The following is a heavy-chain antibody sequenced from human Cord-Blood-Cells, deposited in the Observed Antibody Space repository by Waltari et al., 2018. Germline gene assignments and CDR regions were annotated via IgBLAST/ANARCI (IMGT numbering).Heavy chain of an antibody. V-gene: IGHV1-69*12. CDR3: ARDLVDTAMVRGGDAFDI. J-gene: IGHJ3*02. D-gene: IGHD5-18*01. CDR1: DGTFRIYA. CDR2: IIPIFGTA. Sequence: QVQLVQSGAEVEKPGSSVKVSCTASDGTFRIYAISWVRTAPGQGLEWMGGIIPIFGTANYAQKFQGRVTITADESTSTAYMELSSMRSEDTAVYYCARDLVDTAMVRGGDAFDIWGQGTMVTVSS.